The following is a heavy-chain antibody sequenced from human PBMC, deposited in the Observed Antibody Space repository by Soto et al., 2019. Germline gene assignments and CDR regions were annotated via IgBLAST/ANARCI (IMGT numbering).Heavy chain of an antibody. J-gene: IGHJ5*02. CDR3: ARDHLITIFGVVIAQGFDP. Sequence: PWWSLRLSCAASGFTFSSYWMSWVRQAPGKXLEWVANIKQDGSEKYYVDSVKGRFTISRDNAKNSLYLQMNSLRAEDTAVYYCARDHLITIFGVVIAQGFDPWGQGTLVTVFS. D-gene: IGHD3-3*01. CDR1: GFTFSSYW. V-gene: IGHV3-7*03. CDR2: IKQDGSEK.